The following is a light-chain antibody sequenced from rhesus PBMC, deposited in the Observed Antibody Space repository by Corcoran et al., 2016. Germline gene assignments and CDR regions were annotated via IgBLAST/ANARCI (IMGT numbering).Light chain of an antibody. V-gene: IGLV3-36*02. CDR1: NIGRKY. Sequence: SYDLTQPPSVSVSPGQTARITCGGDNIGRKYVHWYQQKPPQAPVLVIYYDNKRPSGIPERFSGSKSGNTATLTISGVEAGDEAAYYCQVWDSSGDHYIFGAGTRLTVL. J-gene: IGLJ1*01. CDR3: QVWDSSGDHYI. CDR2: YDN.